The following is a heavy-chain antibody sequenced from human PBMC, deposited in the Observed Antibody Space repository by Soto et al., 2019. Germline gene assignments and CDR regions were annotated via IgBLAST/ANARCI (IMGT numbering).Heavy chain of an antibody. J-gene: IGHJ1*01. CDR3: ARLAYSGYLQT. CDR2: IYTSGAT. D-gene: IGHD1-26*01. CDR1: GGSLSSYY. Sequence: SETLSLTCTVSGGSLSSYYWSWIRQPAGKGLEWIGRIYTSGATYYNPSLQSRVTISVDTSNNRFSLTLSSLTAADTAVYFCARLAYSGYLQTWGQGSLVTVSS. V-gene: IGHV4-4*07.